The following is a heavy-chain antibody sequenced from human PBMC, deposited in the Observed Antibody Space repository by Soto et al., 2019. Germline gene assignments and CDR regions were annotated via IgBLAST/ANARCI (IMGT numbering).Heavy chain of an antibody. V-gene: IGHV4-39*01. CDR1: GGSISSSSYC. CDR2: IYYSGST. D-gene: IGHD6-19*01. J-gene: IGHJ4*02. Sequence: SLTLPLTCTVSGGSISSSSYCWSWIRQPPGKGLEWIGSIYYSGSTYYNPSLKSRVTISVDTSKNQFSLKLSSVTAADTAVYYCARQRQWLVPSFDYWGQGALVTVSS. CDR3: ARQRQWLVPSFDY.